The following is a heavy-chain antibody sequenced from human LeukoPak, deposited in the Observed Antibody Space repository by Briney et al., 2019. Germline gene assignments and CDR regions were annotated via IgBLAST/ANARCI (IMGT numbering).Heavy chain of an antibody. J-gene: IGHJ4*02. CDR1: GGSFGGYY. V-gene: IGHV4-34*01. CDR2: INHSGST. Sequence: PSETLSLTCAVYGGSFGGYYWSWIRQPPGKGLEWIGKINHSGSTNYNPSLKSRVTISVDTSKNQFSLKLSSVTAADTAVYYCARVTPGGSSGYRDYWGQGTLVTVSS. D-gene: IGHD3-22*01. CDR3: ARVTPGGSSGYRDY.